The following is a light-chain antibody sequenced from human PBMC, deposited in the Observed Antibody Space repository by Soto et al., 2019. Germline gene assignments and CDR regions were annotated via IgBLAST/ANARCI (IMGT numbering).Light chain of an antibody. CDR3: QQYNNWPLS. CDR2: GAS. CDR1: QSATPN. J-gene: IGKJ4*01. Sequence: EVVMTHSPATVSGSPWERATPYCRASQSATPNLAWHQQKPGQAPRLLIYGASTRATGIPARFSGSGSGTEFTLTISSLQSEDSAVYYCQQYNNWPLSFGVGAKLDI. V-gene: IGKV3-15*01.